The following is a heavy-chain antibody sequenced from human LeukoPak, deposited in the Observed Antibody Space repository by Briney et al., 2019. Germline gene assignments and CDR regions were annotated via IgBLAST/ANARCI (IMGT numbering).Heavy chain of an antibody. CDR1: GFTFSDYY. CDR2: ISSSGSTI. V-gene: IGHV3-11*01. D-gene: IGHD6-19*01. Sequence: GGSLRLSCAASGFTFSDYYMSWIRQAPGKGLAWVSYISSSGSTIYYADSVKGRFTISRDNAKNSLYLQMNSLSAEDTAVYYCASSIAVAGVDYWGQGTLVTVSS. J-gene: IGHJ4*02. CDR3: ASSIAVAGVDY.